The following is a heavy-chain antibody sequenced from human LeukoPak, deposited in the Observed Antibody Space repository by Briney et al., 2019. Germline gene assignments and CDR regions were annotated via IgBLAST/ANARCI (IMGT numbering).Heavy chain of an antibody. CDR2: IIPILGIA. Sequence: SVKVSCKASGGTFSSYAISWVRQAPGQGLEWMGRIIPILGIANYAQKFQGRVTITADKSTSTAYMELSSLRSEDTAVYSGAARGGVNWNYGGFDYWGQGTLVTVSS. CDR3: AARGGVNWNYGGFDY. CDR1: GGTFSSYA. V-gene: IGHV1-69*04. D-gene: IGHD1-7*01. J-gene: IGHJ4*02.